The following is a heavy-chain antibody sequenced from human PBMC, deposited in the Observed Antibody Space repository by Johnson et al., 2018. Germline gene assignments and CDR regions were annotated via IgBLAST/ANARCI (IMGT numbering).Heavy chain of an antibody. J-gene: IGHJ6*02. V-gene: IGHV3-48*04. Sequence: VQLVQSGGGLVQPGGSLRLSCAASGFTFSSYNMNWVRQAPGKGLEWVSFISSSSSIIYYADPVKGRFTITRDNAKNSLYLQINSLRAEDTALYHCARGGYCSSTPCSVYYYYGMDVWGQGTTVTVSS. CDR1: GFTFSSYN. CDR3: ARGGYCSSTPCSVYYYYGMDV. CDR2: ISSSSSII. D-gene: IGHD2-2*01.